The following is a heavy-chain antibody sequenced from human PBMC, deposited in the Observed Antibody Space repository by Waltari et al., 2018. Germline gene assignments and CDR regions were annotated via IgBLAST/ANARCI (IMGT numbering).Heavy chain of an antibody. V-gene: IGHV4-39*01. CDR1: GGSISSSSYY. Sequence: QLQLQESGPGLVKPSETLSLTCTVSGGSISSSSYYWGWIRQPPGKGLEWIGSIYYSGSTYYNPSLKSRVTISVDTSKNQFSLKLSSVTAADTAVYYCAKLIAAAGMYYFDYWGQGTLVIVSS. CDR2: IYYSGST. CDR3: AKLIAAAGMYYFDY. D-gene: IGHD6-13*01. J-gene: IGHJ4*02.